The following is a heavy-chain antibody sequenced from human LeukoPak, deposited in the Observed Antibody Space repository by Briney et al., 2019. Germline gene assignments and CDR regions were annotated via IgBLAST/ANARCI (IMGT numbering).Heavy chain of an antibody. CDR2: ISYDGSNK. J-gene: IGHJ6*03. CDR3: TRGGAYYMDV. Sequence: GRSLRLSCAASGFTFSSYAMHWVRQAPGKGLEWVAVISYDGSNKYYADSVKGRFTISRDNSKNTLYLQMNSLRAEDTAVYYCTRGGAYYMDVWGKGTTVTVSS. D-gene: IGHD3-16*01. V-gene: IGHV3-30*01. CDR1: GFTFSSYA.